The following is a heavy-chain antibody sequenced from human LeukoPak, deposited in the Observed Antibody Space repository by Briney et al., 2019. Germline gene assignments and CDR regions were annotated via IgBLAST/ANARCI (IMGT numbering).Heavy chain of an antibody. J-gene: IGHJ4*02. CDR2: INAGNGNT. CDR1: GYTFTSYA. Sequence: ASVKVSCKASGYTFTSYAMHWVRQAPGQRLEWMGWINAGNGNTKYSQKFQGRVTITRDTSASTAYMELSSLRSEDTAVYYCAREGVTQWELLLYWGQGTLVTVSS. CDR3: AREGVTQWELLLY. D-gene: IGHD1-26*01. V-gene: IGHV1-3*01.